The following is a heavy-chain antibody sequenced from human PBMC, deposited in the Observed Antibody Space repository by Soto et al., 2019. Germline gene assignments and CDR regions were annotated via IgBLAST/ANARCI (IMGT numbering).Heavy chain of an antibody. CDR1: GFTFSSYW. CDR3: AREWRYCDWYPKARGALDI. D-gene: IGHD3-9*01. CDR2: INEDGSST. J-gene: IGHJ3*02. V-gene: IGHV3-74*01. Sequence: EVQLVESGGGLVQPGGSLRLSCAASGFTFSSYWMHWVRQAPGKGLVWVSRINEDGSSTSYAASVKGRFTISRDNAKNTLYLQMSSLRAEDTAVYYCAREWRYCDWYPKARGALDIWGQGTMVTVSS.